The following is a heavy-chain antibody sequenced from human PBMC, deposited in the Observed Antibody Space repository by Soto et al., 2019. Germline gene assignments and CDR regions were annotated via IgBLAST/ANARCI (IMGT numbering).Heavy chain of an antibody. D-gene: IGHD4-17*01. CDR1: GGSISSYY. Sequence: SETLSLTCTVSGGSISSYYWSWIRQPPGKGLEWIGEINHSGSTNYNPSLKSRVTISVDKSKNHFSLKLSSVTAADTAVYYCARSEATVLDYWGQGTLVTVSS. CDR2: INHSGST. CDR3: ARSEATVLDY. V-gene: IGHV4-34*01. J-gene: IGHJ4*02.